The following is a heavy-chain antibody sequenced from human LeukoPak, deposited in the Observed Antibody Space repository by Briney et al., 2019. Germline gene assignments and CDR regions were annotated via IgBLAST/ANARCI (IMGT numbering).Heavy chain of an antibody. CDR1: GFTFSSYS. CDR3: AELGITMIGGI. V-gene: IGHV3-21*01. Sequence: GGSLRLSCAASGFTFSSYSMKWVRQAPGKGLEWVSFISSSSSYIYYADSVKGRFTISRDNAKNSLYLQMNSLRAEDTAVYYCAELGITMIGGIWGKGTTVTISS. CDR2: ISSSSSYI. D-gene: IGHD3-10*02. J-gene: IGHJ6*04.